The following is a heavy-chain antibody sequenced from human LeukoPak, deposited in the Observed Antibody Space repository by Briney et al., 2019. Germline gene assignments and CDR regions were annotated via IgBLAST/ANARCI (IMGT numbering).Heavy chain of an antibody. V-gene: IGHV4-4*07. CDR1: VASINNYY. CDR3: ARNAGDY. Sequence: SETLSLTCTVSVASINNYYWTWIRQPAGKGLEWIGRIYSGGSTNYSPSLKSRVTMSLDTSKNQFSLRLNSVTAADTAVYYCARNAGDYWGQGALVTVSS. D-gene: IGHD6-13*01. J-gene: IGHJ4*02. CDR2: IYSGGST.